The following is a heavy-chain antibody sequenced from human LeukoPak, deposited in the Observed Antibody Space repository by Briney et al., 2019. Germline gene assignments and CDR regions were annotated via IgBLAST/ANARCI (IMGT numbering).Heavy chain of an antibody. CDR1: GFTFSSYS. CDR2: ISSSSSYI. Sequence: PGGSLRLSCAASGFTFSSYSMNWVRQAPGKGLEWVSSISSSSSYIYYADSVKGRFTISRDNAKNSLYLQMNSLRAEDTAVYYCARPPGYCSGGSCYSLYGYWGQGTLVTVSS. J-gene: IGHJ4*02. V-gene: IGHV3-21*01. CDR3: ARPPGYCSGGSCYSLYGY. D-gene: IGHD2-15*01.